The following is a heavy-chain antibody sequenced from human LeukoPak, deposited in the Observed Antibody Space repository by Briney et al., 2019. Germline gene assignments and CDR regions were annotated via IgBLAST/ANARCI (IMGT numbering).Heavy chain of an antibody. J-gene: IGHJ4*02. CDR1: GGSISSGSYY. Sequence: PSQTLSLTCTVSGGSISSGSYYWSWIRQPAGKGLEWIGRIYTSGSTNYNPSLESRVTISVDTSKNQFSLKLSSVTAADTAVYYCARLDSGYWGQGTLVTVSS. D-gene: IGHD1-26*01. V-gene: IGHV4-61*02. CDR3: ARLDSGY. CDR2: IYTSGST.